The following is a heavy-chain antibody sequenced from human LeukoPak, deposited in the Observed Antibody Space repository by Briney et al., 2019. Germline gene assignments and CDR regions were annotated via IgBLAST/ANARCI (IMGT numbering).Heavy chain of an antibody. CDR3: ARPRRGYGDYYFDY. CDR1: GGTFSSYA. V-gene: IGHV1-69*06. J-gene: IGHJ4*02. Sequence: GASVKVSCKASGGTFSSYAISWVRQAPGQGLEWMGGIIPIFGTANYAQKFQGRVTITADKSTSTAYMELSGLRSEDTAVYYCARPRRGYGDYYFDYWGQGTLVTVSS. CDR2: IIPIFGTA. D-gene: IGHD4-17*01.